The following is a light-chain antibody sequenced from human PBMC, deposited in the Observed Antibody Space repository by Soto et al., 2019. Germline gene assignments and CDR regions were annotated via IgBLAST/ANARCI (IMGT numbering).Light chain of an antibody. V-gene: IGLV2-14*03. J-gene: IGLJ2*01. CDR1: NSDVGGYNY. Sequence: QSALTQPASVSGSPGQSITISCTGTNSDVGGYNYVSWFQQHPGKDPKLMIFDVSNRPAGVSNRFSGSKSANTASLTISGLQAEDEADYYCSSFTNNNTLVFGGGTKLTVL. CDR3: SSFTNNNTLV. CDR2: DVS.